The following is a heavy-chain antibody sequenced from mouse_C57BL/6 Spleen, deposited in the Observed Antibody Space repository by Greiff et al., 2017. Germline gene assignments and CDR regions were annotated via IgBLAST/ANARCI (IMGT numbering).Heavy chain of an antibody. D-gene: IGHD2-3*01. CDR1: GYTFTSYW. Sequence: QVQLQQPGAELVRPGTSVKLSCKASGYTFTSYWMHWVKQRPGQGLAWNGVIDPSDSYTNYNQKVKGKATLHVATSSSTSYMQLSSLTSVDSAVYYFASLDGYTEGFAYWVQVTLVTVSA. V-gene: IGHV1-59*01. CDR3: ASLDGYTEGFAY. J-gene: IGHJ3*01. CDR2: IDPSDSYT.